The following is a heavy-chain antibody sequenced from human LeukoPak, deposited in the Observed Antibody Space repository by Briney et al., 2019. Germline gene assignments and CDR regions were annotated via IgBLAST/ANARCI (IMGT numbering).Heavy chain of an antibody. J-gene: IGHJ4*02. Sequence: APVKVSCKASGYTFTNYAMNWVRQAPGQGLEWMGWINTNTVNPTYAQGFTGRFVFSLDTSVSTAYLQISSLKAEDTAVYYCARGTSGLVTTNDYWGQGTLVTVSS. CDR1: GYTFTNYA. CDR2: INTNTVNP. V-gene: IGHV7-4-1*02. D-gene: IGHD3/OR15-3a*01. CDR3: ARGTSGLVTTNDY.